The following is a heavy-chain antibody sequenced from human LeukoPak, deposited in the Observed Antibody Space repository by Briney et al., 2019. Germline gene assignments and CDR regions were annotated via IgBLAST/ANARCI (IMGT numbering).Heavy chain of an antibody. CDR1: GYTFTGYY. Sequence: ASVKVSCKASGYTFTGYYMHWVRQAPGQGLEWMGWINPNSGGTNYAQKFQGRVTMTRDTSISTAYMELSRLRSDDTAVYYCARAPSYASGYYFDYWGQGTLVTVSS. CDR3: ARAPSYASGYYFDY. D-gene: IGHD2/OR15-2a*01. V-gene: IGHV1-2*02. J-gene: IGHJ4*02. CDR2: INPNSGGT.